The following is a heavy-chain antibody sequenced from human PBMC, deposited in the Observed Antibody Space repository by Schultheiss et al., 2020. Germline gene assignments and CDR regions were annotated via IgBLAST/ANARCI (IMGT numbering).Heavy chain of an antibody. CDR1: GFTFSSYA. CDR2: ISSSSSYI. CDR3: ARVGDSSGYSAPFDY. D-gene: IGHD3-22*01. V-gene: IGHV3-21*01. J-gene: IGHJ4*02. Sequence: GESLKISCAASGFTFSSYAMSWVRQAPGKGLEWVSCISSSSSYIYYADSVKGRFTISRDDAKNSLYLQMNSLRAEDTAVYYCARVGDSSGYSAPFDYWGQGTLVTVSS.